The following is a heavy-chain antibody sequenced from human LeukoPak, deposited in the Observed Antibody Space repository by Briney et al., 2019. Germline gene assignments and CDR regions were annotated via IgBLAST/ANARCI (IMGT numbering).Heavy chain of an antibody. CDR3: AKCRGIAAAHWYGMDV. CDR1: GFTFSSYA. Sequence: GGSLRLPCAASGFTFSSYAMSWVRQAPGKGLEWVSAISGSGGSTYYADSVKGRFTISRDNSKNMLYLQMNSLRAEDTAVYYCAKCRGIAAAHWYGMDVWGQGTTVTVSS. D-gene: IGHD6-13*01. V-gene: IGHV3-23*01. J-gene: IGHJ6*02. CDR2: ISGSGGST.